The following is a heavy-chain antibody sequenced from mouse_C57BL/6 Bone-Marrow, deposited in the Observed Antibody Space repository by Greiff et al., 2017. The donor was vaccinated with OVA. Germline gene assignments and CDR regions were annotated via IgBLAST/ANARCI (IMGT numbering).Heavy chain of an antibody. Sequence: EVQGVESGGDLVKPGGSLKLSCAASGFTFSSYGMSWVRQTPDKRLEWVATISSGGSYTYYPASVKGRFTISRDNAKNTLYLQMSSLKSEDTAMYYCARHDYYGSSYGEAMDYWGQGTSVTVSS. J-gene: IGHJ4*01. CDR3: ARHDYYGSSYGEAMDY. D-gene: IGHD1-1*01. CDR2: ISSGGSYT. V-gene: IGHV5-6*01. CDR1: GFTFSSYG.